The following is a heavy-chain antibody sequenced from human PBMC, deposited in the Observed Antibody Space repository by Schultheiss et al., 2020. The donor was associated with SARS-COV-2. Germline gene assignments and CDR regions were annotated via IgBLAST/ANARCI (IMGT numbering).Heavy chain of an antibody. V-gene: IGHV3-21*05. J-gene: IGHJ6*02. CDR3: AREDDILTGYRYYYGMDV. CDR1: GFTFSSYE. Sequence: GESLKISCAASGFTFSSYEMNWVRQAPGKGLEWVSYISSSSSYIYYADSVKGRFTISRDNAKNSLYLQMNSLRAEDTAVYYCAREDDILTGYRYYYGMDVWGQGTTVTVSS. CDR2: ISSSSSYI. D-gene: IGHD3-9*01.